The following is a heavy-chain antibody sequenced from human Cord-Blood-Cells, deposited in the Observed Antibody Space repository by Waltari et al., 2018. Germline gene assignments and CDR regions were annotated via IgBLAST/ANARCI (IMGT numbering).Heavy chain of an antibody. CDR1: GGPFSGYA. Sequence: QVQLVQSGAAVTQPGSSVKVSCKASGGPFSGYAISLARQAPGQGLEWMGGIIPIFGTANYAQKFQGRVTITADESTSTAYMELSSLRSEDTAVYYCASFYGSGSYYAFDIWGQGTMVTVSS. D-gene: IGHD3-10*01. CDR2: IIPIFGTA. CDR3: ASFYGSGSYYAFDI. J-gene: IGHJ3*02. V-gene: IGHV1-69*12.